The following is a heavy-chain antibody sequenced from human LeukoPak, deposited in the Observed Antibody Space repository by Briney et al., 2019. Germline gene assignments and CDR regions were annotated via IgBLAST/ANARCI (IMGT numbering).Heavy chain of an antibody. J-gene: IGHJ5*02. D-gene: IGHD3-3*01. V-gene: IGHV1-69*13. CDR1: GGTFSSYA. CDR3: ARESRNYDFWSGSNL. Sequence: GASVKVSCEASGGTFSSYAISWVRQAPGQGLEWMGGIIPIFGTANYAQKFQGRVTITADESTSTAYMELSSLRSEDTAVYYCARESRNYDFWSGSNLWGQGTLVTVSS. CDR2: IIPIFGTA.